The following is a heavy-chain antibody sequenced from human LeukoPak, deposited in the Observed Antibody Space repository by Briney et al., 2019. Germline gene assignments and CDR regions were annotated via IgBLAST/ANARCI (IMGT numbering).Heavy chain of an antibody. CDR1: GFTFSSYA. J-gene: IGHJ4*02. D-gene: IGHD3-22*01. CDR2: ISSNGGST. CDR3: ARDFVARDSSGYYGY. Sequence: HPGGSLRLSSAASGFTFSSYAMHWVRQAPGKGLEYVSAISSNGGSTYYANSVKGRFTISRDNSKNTLYLQMGSLRAEDMAVYYCARDFVARDSSGYYGYWGQGTLVTVSS. V-gene: IGHV3-64*01.